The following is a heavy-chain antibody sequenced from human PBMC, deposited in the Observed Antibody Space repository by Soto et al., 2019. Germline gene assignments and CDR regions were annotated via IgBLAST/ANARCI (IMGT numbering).Heavy chain of an antibody. CDR3: ATDILIGPPDY. CDR1: GLTFDDYG. D-gene: IGHD3-9*01. J-gene: IGHJ4*02. V-gene: IGHV3-20*04. CDR2: INWNGGST. Sequence: PGGSLRLSCAASGLTFDDYGMSWVRQAPGKGLEWVSGINWNGGSTGYADSVKGRFTISRDNAKNSLYLQMNSLRAEDTALYYCATDILIGPPDYWGQGTLVTVSS.